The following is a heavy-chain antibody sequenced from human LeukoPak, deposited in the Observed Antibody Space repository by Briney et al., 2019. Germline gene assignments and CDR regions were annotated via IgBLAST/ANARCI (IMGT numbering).Heavy chain of an antibody. CDR2: IYHSGST. V-gene: IGHV4-38-2*02. CDR1: GYSISSGYY. D-gene: IGHD6-19*01. J-gene: IGHJ4*02. CDR3: ARHGPGRAVAGLFY. Sequence: SETLSLTCTVSGYSISSGYYWGWIRQPPGKGLEWIGSIYHSGSTYYNPSLKSRVTISVDTSKNQFSLKVSSLTAADTAVYYCARHGPGRAVAGLFYWGQGTLVTVSS.